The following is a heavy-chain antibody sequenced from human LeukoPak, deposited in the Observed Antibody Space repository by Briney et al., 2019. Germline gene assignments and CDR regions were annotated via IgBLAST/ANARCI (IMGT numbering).Heavy chain of an antibody. Sequence: ASVKVSCKASGYTFTGYYMHWVRQAPGQGLEWMGWINPNSGGTNYAQKFQGRVTMPRDTSISTAYMELSRLRSDDTAVYYCARDDSSGPYRGYYYGMDVWGQGTTVTVSS. J-gene: IGHJ6*02. D-gene: IGHD6-19*01. V-gene: IGHV1-2*02. CDR1: GYTFTGYY. CDR2: INPNSGGT. CDR3: ARDDSSGPYRGYYYGMDV.